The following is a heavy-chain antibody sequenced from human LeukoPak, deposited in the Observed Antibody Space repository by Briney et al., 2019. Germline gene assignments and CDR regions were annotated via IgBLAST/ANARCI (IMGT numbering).Heavy chain of an antibody. CDR3: ARVHRGDYAKNCDY. Sequence: ASVKVSCKASGYTFTGYYMHWVRQAPGQGLEWMGWISAYNGNTNYAQKFQGRVTMTTDTSTSTAYMELRSLRSDDTAVYYCARVHRGDYAKNCDYWGQGTLVTVSS. D-gene: IGHD4-17*01. J-gene: IGHJ4*02. V-gene: IGHV1-18*04. CDR1: GYTFTGYY. CDR2: ISAYNGNT.